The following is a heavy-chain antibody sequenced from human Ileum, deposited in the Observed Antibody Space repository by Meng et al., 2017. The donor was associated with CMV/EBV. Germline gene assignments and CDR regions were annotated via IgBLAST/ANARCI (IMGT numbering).Heavy chain of an antibody. CDR1: GFTFSSYW. J-gene: IGHJ4*02. Sequence: VQLWASGGGLVQPGGSLRPSCAASGFTFSSYWMHWVRQAPGKGLVWVSRITSYDTTTAYADSVKGRFTISRDNAKNTLFLQMDSLRAEDTAIYYCARSSYPYFFDYWGQGTLVTVSS. CDR3: ARSSYPYFFDY. CDR2: ITSYDTTT. V-gene: IGHV3-74*01. D-gene: IGHD3-10*01.